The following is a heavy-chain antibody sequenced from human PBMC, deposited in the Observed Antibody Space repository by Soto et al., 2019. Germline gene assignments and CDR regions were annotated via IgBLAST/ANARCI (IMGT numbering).Heavy chain of an antibody. CDR2: ISGSGGST. J-gene: IGHJ6*02. V-gene: IGHV3-23*01. CDR3: AKDRQSRLGGMDV. D-gene: IGHD3-16*01. Sequence: GGSLRLSCADSGFTFSRYAMSWVRQAPGQGLEWVSGISGSGGSTYYADSVKGRFTISRDNSKNTLYLQRNSLRAEDTAVYYCAKDRQSRLGGMDVWGQGTTVTVSS. CDR1: GFTFSRYA.